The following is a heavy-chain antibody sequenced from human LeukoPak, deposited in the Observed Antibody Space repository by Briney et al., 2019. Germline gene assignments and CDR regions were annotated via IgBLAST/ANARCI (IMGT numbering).Heavy chain of an antibody. D-gene: IGHD3-10*01. J-gene: IGHJ4*02. CDR2: FDPEDGET. V-gene: IGHV1-24*01. CDR3: ATVSGFGELLFGYYFDY. CDR1: GYTFTGYY. Sequence: GASVKVSCKASGYTFTGYYMHWVRQAPGQGLEWMGGFDPEDGETIYAQKFQGRVTMTEDTSTDTAYMELSSLRSEDTAVYYCATVSGFGELLFGYYFDYWGQGTLVTVSS.